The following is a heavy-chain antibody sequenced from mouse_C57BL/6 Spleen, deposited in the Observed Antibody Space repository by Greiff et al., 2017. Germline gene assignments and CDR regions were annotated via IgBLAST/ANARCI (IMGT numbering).Heavy chain of an antibody. CDR3: ATTGRGLYFDV. V-gene: IGHV1-26*01. CDR1: GYTFTDYY. CDR2: INPNNGGT. D-gene: IGHD4-1*02. Sequence: VQLQQSGPELVKPGASVKISCKASGYTFTDYYMNWVKQSHGKSLEWIGDINPNNGGTSYNQKFKGKATLTVDKSSSTAYMELRSLTSEDSAVYYCATTGRGLYFDVWGTGTTVTVSS. J-gene: IGHJ1*03.